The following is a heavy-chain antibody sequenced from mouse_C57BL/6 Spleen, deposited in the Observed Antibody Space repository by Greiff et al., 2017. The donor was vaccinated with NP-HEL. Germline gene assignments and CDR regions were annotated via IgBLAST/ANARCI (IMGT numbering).Heavy chain of an antibody. CDR3: ARQGWDGFAY. J-gene: IGHJ3*01. CDR1: GFTFSSYG. V-gene: IGHV5-6*01. Sequence: EVQLVESGGDLVKPGGSLKLSCAASGFTFSSYGLSWVRQTPDKRLAWVATISSGGSYTYYPDSVKGRFTISRDNAKNTLYLQMSSLKSEDTAMYYCARQGWDGFAYWGQGTLVTVSA. CDR2: ISSGGSYT. D-gene: IGHD4-1*01.